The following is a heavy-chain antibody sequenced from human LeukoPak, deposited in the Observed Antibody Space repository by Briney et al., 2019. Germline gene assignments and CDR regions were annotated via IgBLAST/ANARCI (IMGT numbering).Heavy chain of an antibody. J-gene: IGHJ6*02. D-gene: IGHD4-17*01. Sequence: ASVKVSCKTSGYTFIDYYIHWIRQAPGQGLEWMGRINPTTGGTDFAQKFQGKVSMTRDTSISTAYMELSRLGSDDTAVYYCAKAGGLEHDYGDPTPYYYGMDVWGQGTTVTVSS. CDR1: GYTFIDYY. CDR2: INPTTGGT. CDR3: AKAGGLEHDYGDPTPYYYGMDV. V-gene: IGHV1-2*06.